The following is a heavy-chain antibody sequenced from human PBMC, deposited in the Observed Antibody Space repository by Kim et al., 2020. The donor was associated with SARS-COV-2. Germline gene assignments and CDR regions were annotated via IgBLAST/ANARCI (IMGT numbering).Heavy chain of an antibody. J-gene: IGHJ4*02. D-gene: IGHD3-10*01. Sequence: YAQKCQGRVTMTEDTSTDTAYMELSSLRSEDTAVYYCATAFAVRGLIGPDYWGQGTLVTVSS. CDR3: ATAFAVRGLIGPDY. V-gene: IGHV1-24*01.